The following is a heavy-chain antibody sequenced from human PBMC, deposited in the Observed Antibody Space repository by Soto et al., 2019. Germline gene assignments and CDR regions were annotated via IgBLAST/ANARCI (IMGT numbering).Heavy chain of an antibody. CDR1: GFTFSSYG. D-gene: IGHD3-3*01. Sequence: GGSLRLSCAASGFTFSSYGMHWVRQAPGKGLEWVAVIWYDGSNKYYADSVKGRFTISRDNSNHILYLQLSSLRVEDTAIYYCAKDLRPDGRYDLDYWGQGTQVTVS. J-gene: IGHJ4*02. V-gene: IGHV3-33*06. CDR3: AKDLRPDGRYDLDY. CDR2: IWYDGSNK.